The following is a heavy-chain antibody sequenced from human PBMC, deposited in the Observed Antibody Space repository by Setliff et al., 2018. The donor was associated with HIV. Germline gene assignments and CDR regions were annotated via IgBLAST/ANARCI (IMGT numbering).Heavy chain of an antibody. J-gene: IGHJ5*02. Sequence: TLSLTCSVSGDSISSGSYYWSWIRLPAGKGLEWIGQIHTTGSTNYNPSLKSRVTISIDTSKNQSPLKLNSVTATDTAVYYCAKRTFGSGRFDPWGQGTLVTVSS. V-gene: IGHV4-61*09. CDR2: IHTTGST. CDR1: GDSISSGSYY. D-gene: IGHD3-16*01. CDR3: AKRTFGSGRFDP.